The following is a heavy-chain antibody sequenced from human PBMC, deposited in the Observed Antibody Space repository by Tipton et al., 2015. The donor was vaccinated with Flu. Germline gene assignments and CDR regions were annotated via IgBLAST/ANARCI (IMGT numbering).Heavy chain of an antibody. CDR3: TMKHYDNSADYS. V-gene: IGHV4-38-2*01. J-gene: IGHJ4*02. D-gene: IGHD3-22*01. CDR1: GYSINYGFY. Sequence: GLVKPSETLSLTCGVSGYSINYGFYFSWIRQPPGKGLEWIGSIYHTGNTYFNRSLQSRVTISEDRSTNQFSLTLTSVTAADTAVYYCTMKHYDNSADYSWGQGTLVTVSS. CDR2: IYHTGNT.